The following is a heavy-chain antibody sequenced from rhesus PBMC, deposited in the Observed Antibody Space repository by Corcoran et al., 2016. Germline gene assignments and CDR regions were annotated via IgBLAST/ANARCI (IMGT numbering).Heavy chain of an antibody. CDR3: ARDPVRDTGSVISDY. D-gene: IGHD6-25*01. Sequence: QVQLQESGPGLVKPSETLSLTCAVSGGSISSGYYYWSWIRQPPGQGLEWIGYITYSGSTSYNPSLKSRVTISRDTSKNQFSLKLSSVTAADTAVYYCARDPVRDTGSVISDYWGQGVLVTISS. J-gene: IGHJ4*01. CDR2: ITYSGST. CDR1: GGSISSGYYY. V-gene: IGHV4-122*02.